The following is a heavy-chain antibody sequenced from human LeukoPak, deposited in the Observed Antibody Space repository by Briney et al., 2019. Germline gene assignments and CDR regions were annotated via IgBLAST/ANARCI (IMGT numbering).Heavy chain of an antibody. CDR3: ARDFGAGWEEPKYSFDY. V-gene: IGHV3-30-3*01. D-gene: IGHD3-10*01. Sequence: PGGSLRLSYAASGFTFSSYPLHWVRHVPGKGLEWVAVISYDGSKKYYADSVKGRFTISRDNSKNTLYLQMNSLKPEDTAVYYCARDFGAGWEEPKYSFDYWGQGILVTVSS. J-gene: IGHJ4*02. CDR2: ISYDGSKK. CDR1: GFTFSSYP.